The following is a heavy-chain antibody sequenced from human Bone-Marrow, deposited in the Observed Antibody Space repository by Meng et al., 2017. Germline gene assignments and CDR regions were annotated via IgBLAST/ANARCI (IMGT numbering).Heavy chain of an antibody. CDR2: ISSSSYI. Sequence: GESLKISCAASGFTFSSYSMNWVRQAPGKGLEWVSSISSSSYIYYADSVKGRFTISRDNAKNSLYLQMNSLRAEDTAVYCCARDQEPRPLHYYDSSGYYSAFDIWGQGTMVTVSS. CDR3: ARDQEPRPLHYYDSSGYYSAFDI. V-gene: IGHV3-21*01. CDR1: GFTFSSYS. J-gene: IGHJ3*02. D-gene: IGHD3-22*01.